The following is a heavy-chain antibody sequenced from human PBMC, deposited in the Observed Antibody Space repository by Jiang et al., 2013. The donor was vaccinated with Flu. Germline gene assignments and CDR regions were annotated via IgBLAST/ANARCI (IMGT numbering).Heavy chain of an antibody. V-gene: IGHV3-15*01. D-gene: IGHD4-11*01. Sequence: WVRPGVQGRGRGVGWPVLKSKTDGGTTDYAAPVKGRFTISRDDSKNTLYLQMNSLKTEDTAVYYCTTDRSVIDYWGQGTLVTVSS. CDR2: LKSKTDGGTT. J-gene: IGHJ4*02. CDR3: TTDRSVIDY.